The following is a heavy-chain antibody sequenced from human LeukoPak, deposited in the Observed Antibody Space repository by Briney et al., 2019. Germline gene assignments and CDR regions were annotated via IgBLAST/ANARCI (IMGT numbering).Heavy chain of an antibody. CDR3: ARYRPYRDTTLYYYYMDV. D-gene: IGHD1-1*01. Sequence: IPSETLSLTCTVSGGSISSYYWSWIRQPPGKGLEWIGYIYYSGSTNYNPSLKSRVTISVDTSKNQFSLKLSSVTAADTAVYYCARYRPYRDTTLYYYYMDVWGKGTTVTVSS. CDR1: GGSISSYY. CDR2: IYYSGST. V-gene: IGHV4-59*01. J-gene: IGHJ6*03.